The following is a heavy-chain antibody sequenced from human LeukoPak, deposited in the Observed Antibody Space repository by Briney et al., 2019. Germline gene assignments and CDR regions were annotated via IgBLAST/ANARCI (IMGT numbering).Heavy chain of an antibody. V-gene: IGHV3-30-3*01. J-gene: IGHJ6*02. CDR2: ISYDGSNK. CDR1: GFTFSSSA. D-gene: IGHD4-17*01. Sequence: GGSLRLSCAASGFTFSSSAMSWVRQAPGKGLEWVAVISYDGSNKYYADSVKGRFTISRDNSKNTLYLQMNSLRAEDTAVYYCARDPASTYGDYSIDGMDVWGQGTTVTVSS. CDR3: ARDPASTYGDYSIDGMDV.